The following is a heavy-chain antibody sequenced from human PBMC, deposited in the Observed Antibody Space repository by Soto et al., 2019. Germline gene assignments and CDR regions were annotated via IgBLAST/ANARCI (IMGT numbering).Heavy chain of an antibody. Sequence: PGGSLRLSCAASGFTFDDYAMHWVRQAPGKGLEWVSGISWNSGSIGYADSVKGRFTISRDNAKNSLYLQMNSLRAEDTALYYCAKVRGWADTFDIWGQGTMVTVSS. V-gene: IGHV3-9*01. CDR3: AKVRGWADTFDI. D-gene: IGHD1-26*01. CDR1: GFTFDDYA. CDR2: ISWNSGSI. J-gene: IGHJ3*02.